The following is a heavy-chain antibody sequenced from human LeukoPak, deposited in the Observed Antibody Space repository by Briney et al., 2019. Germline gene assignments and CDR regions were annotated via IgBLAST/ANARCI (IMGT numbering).Heavy chain of an antibody. CDR2: ISSSSDYI. Sequence: GGSLRLSCAASGFTFSSYSMHWVRQAPGKGLEWVSAISSSSDYIFYADSVQGRFTISRDNAVNALFLQMNSLRAEDTAVYCCASRYCTSTNCYAFDIWGQGTMVTVSS. D-gene: IGHD2-2*01. CDR1: GFTFSSYS. V-gene: IGHV3-21*01. J-gene: IGHJ3*02. CDR3: ASRYCTSTNCYAFDI.